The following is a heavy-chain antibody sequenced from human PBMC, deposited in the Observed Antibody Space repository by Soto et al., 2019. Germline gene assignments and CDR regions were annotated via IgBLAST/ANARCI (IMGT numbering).Heavy chain of an antibody. CDR2: IYYSGST. CDR3: ASLPPKDYYYYYMDV. CDR1: GGSISSYY. J-gene: IGHJ6*03. V-gene: IGHV4-59*01. Sequence: SETLSLTCTVSGGSISSYYWSWIRQPPGKGLEWIGYIYYSGSTNYNPSLKSRVTISVDTSKNQYSLKLSSVTAADTAVYYCASLPPKDYYYYYMDVWGKGTTVTVSS.